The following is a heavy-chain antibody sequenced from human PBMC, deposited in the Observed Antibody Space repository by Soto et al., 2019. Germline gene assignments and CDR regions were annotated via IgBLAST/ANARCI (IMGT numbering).Heavy chain of an antibody. Sequence: VGSLRLSCAASGFTFSSYGMHWVRQAPGKGLEWVAVISYDGSNKYYADSVKGRFTISRDNSKNTLYLQMNSLRAEDTAVYYCATIPVGATLPLDYWGQGTLVTVSS. CDR2: ISYDGSNK. V-gene: IGHV3-30*03. D-gene: IGHD1-26*01. CDR3: ATIPVGATLPLDY. J-gene: IGHJ4*02. CDR1: GFTFSSYG.